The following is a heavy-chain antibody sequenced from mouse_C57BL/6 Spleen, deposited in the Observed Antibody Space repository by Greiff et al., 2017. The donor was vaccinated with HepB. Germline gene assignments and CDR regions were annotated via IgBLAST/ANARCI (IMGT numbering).Heavy chain of an antibody. CDR3: ARGLYDGYFDY. CDR1: GYTFTNYW. Sequence: VKLVESGAELVRPGTSVKMSCKASGYTFTNYWIGWAKQRPGHGLEWIGDIYPGGGYTNYNEKFKGKATLTADKSSSTAYMQFSSLTSEDSAIYYCARGLYDGYFDYWGQGTTLTVSS. CDR2: IYPGGGYT. J-gene: IGHJ2*01. D-gene: IGHD2-3*01. V-gene: IGHV1-63*01.